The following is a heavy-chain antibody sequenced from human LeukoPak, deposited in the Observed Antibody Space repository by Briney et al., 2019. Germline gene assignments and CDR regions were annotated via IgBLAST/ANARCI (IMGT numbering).Heavy chain of an antibody. CDR1: GGSISSYY. V-gene: IGHV4-59*12. J-gene: IGHJ4*02. CDR3: VRAWDY. CDR2: IYYSGST. Sequence: SETLSLTCTVSGGSISSYYWSWIRQPPGKGLEWIGYIYYSGSTNYNPSLKSRVTISVDTSKNQFSLKLSSVTAADTAVYYCVRAWDYWGQGTLVTVSS.